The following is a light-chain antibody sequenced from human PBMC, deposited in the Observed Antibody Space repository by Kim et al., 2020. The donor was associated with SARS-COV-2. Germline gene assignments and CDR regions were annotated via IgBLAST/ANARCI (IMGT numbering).Light chain of an antibody. V-gene: IGLV1-44*01. CDR2: ATD. J-gene: IGLJ2*01. CDR3: SAWDNTLDGGVV. Sequence: RVTISCSGSSSNSSDDSVNWYQQDPGTAPRLLIYATDKRPSGVPDRFSASKSGTSASLAISGLQSEDEADYYCSAWDNTLDGGVVFGGGTQLTVL. CDR1: SSNSSDDS.